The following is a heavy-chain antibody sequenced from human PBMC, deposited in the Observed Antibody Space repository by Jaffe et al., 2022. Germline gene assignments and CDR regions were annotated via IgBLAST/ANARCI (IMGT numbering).Heavy chain of an antibody. CDR1: GGSINSNFYY. J-gene: IGHJ5*02. V-gene: IGHV4-39*01. D-gene: IGHD6-19*01. CDR2: LYKTETT. CDR3: ARRGQTEVSGHGGWFDP. Sequence: QLHLRESGPGLVKPSETLSLTCTVSGGSINSNFYYWGWFRQPPGQGLEWIGTLYKTETTYYNPSLRSRVTISVDTSKNQISLKLSSVTAADTAVYYCARRGQTEVSGHGGWFDPWGHGTLVTVSS.